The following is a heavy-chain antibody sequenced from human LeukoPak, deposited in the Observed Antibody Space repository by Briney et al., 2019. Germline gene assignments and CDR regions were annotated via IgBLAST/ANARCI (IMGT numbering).Heavy chain of an antibody. CDR2: ISDSSGTT. V-gene: IGHV3-23*01. D-gene: IGHD2-8*01. J-gene: IGHJ4*02. Sequence: GGSLRLSCAASGFTFSSYAMNWVRQAPGKGLEWVSAISDSSGTTYYADSVTGRFTISRDNSKNTLYLQMNSLRAEDTAVFYCAKAFCTNGVCSRLYYFDGWGQGTLVTASS. CDR3: AKAFCTNGVCSRLYYFDG. CDR1: GFTFSSYA.